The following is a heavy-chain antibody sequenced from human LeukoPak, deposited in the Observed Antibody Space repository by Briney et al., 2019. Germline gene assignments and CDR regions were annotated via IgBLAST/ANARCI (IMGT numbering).Heavy chain of an antibody. V-gene: IGHV4-59*01. J-gene: IGHJ3*02. CDR1: GGSISSYY. Sequence: PSETLSLTCTVSGGSISSYYWSWIRQPPGKGLEWIGYIYYSGSTNYNPSLKSRVTISVDTSKNQFSLKLSSVTAADTAVYYCARSERGFGARRAFDIWGQGTMVTVSS. CDR2: IYYSGST. D-gene: IGHD3-10*01. CDR3: ARSERGFGARRAFDI.